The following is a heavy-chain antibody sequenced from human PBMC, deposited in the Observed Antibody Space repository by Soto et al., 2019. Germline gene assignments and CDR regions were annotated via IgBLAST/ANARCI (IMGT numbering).Heavy chain of an antibody. CDR2: ISWNSGRK. D-gene: IGHD3-16*01. Sequence: EVQLVESGGGLVQPGRSLRLSCVASGFTFDDYGMHWVRQAPGKGLEWVSGISWNSGRKGYGVSVKGRFTISRDNAKNALYLQMSSVSIEDTALYYCAKDILWGGAGEFDAFDILGRGTMVIVSS. J-gene: IGHJ3*02. CDR1: GFTFDDYG. V-gene: IGHV3-9*01. CDR3: AKDILWGGAGEFDAFDI.